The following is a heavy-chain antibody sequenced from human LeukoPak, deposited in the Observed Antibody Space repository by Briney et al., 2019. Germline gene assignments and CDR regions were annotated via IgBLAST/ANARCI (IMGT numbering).Heavy chain of an antibody. CDR3: ARDNQYNSASSDYGGTNFDS. Sequence: PSETLTLTCTVSGGSISRCRDYWGWIRQPPGKGLEWIGSIYYSGSTYSNPSLKSRVTISGDTSMSRVSLRLRSVTAADTAMYYCARDNQYNSASSDYGGTNFDSWGQGTLVTVSS. CDR1: GGSISRCRDY. J-gene: IGHJ4*02. D-gene: IGHD4-17*01. CDR2: IYYSGST. V-gene: IGHV4-39*07.